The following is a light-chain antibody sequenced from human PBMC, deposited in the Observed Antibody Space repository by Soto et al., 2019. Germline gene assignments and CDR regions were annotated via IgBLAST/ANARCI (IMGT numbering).Light chain of an antibody. J-gene: IGKJ3*01. CDR3: QQYGSSIFT. Sequence: EIVLTQSPGTLSLSPGERATLSCRASQSVSSSYLAWYQQKPGQAPRLLIHGASSRATGIPDRFSGSGSETDFTLTISRLEPEDFAVYYCQQYGSSIFTFGPGTKVDIK. CDR2: GAS. CDR1: QSVSSSY. V-gene: IGKV3-20*01.